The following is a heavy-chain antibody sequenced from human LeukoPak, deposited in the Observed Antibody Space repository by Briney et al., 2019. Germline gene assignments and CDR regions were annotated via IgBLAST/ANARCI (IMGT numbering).Heavy chain of an antibody. CDR1: GGSISSGGYY. CDR3: AREDYGHGHYYFDY. J-gene: IGHJ4*02. CDR2: IYHSGST. D-gene: IGHD4/OR15-4a*01. V-gene: IGHV4-30-2*01. Sequence: PSQTLSLTCTVSGGSISSGGYYWSWIRQPPGKGLEWIGYIYHSGSTYYNPSLKSRVTISVDRSKNQFSLKLSSVTAADTAVYYCAREDYGHGHYYFDYWGQGTLVTAS.